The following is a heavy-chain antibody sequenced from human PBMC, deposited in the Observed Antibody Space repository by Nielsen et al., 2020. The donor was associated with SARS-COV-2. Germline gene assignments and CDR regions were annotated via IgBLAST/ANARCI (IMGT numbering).Heavy chain of an antibody. D-gene: IGHD5-24*01. Sequence: GGSLRLSCAASGFTFSSYSMNWVRQAPGKGLEWVSSISCSSSYIYYADSVKGRFTISRDNAKNSLYLQMNSLRAEDTAVYYCAKGDGYNQWFWGQGTLVTVSS. CDR2: ISCSSSYI. CDR1: GFTFSSYS. CDR3: AKGDGYNQWF. V-gene: IGHV3-21*04. J-gene: IGHJ4*02.